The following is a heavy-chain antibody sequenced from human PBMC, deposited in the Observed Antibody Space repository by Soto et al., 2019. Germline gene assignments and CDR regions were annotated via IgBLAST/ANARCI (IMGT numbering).Heavy chain of an antibody. CDR3: ARLKVVASGPRNWFDP. CDR2: IYYSRST. CDR1: GGSISSSSYY. Sequence: PSETLSLTCTVSGGSISSSSYYWGWIRQPPGKGLEWIGSIYYSRSTYYNPSLKSRVTISVDTSKNQFSLKLSSVTAADTAVYYCARLKVVASGPRNWFDPWGQGTLVTVSS. J-gene: IGHJ5*02. V-gene: IGHV4-39*01. D-gene: IGHD2-15*01.